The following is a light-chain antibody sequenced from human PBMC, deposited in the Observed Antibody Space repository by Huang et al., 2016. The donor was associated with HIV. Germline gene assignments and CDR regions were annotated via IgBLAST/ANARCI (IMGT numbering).Light chain of an antibody. V-gene: IGKV1-33*01. J-gene: IGKJ1*01. CDR3: QQYDNFPPT. CDR1: QDISNY. Sequence: DIQMTPSPSSLSASVGDRVTITCQASQDISNYLNWYQQKPGKAPKLLSYDASSLETGVPSRFCGSGSGTDFTFSISSLQPEDIATYYCQQYDNFPPTFGQGTKVEIK. CDR2: DAS.